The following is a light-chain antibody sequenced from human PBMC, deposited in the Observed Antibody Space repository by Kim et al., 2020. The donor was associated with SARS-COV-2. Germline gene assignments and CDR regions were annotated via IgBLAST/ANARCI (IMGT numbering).Light chain of an antibody. CDR3: SSYTSSSGV. CDR2: DVS. Sequence: PGQSITISCPGTSSDVGGYNYVSWYQQHPGKAPKLLIYDVSKRPSGVSNRFSGSKSGNTASLTISGLQAEDEADYYCSSYTSSSGVFGGGTQLTVL. J-gene: IGLJ2*01. CDR1: SSDVGGYNY. V-gene: IGLV2-14*04.